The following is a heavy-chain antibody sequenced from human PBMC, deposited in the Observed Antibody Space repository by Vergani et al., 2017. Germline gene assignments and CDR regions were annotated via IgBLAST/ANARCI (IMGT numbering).Heavy chain of an antibody. Sequence: QVQLQESGPGLVKPSETLSLTCTVSGGSISSGGYYWSWIRQHPGKDLEWIGYIYYSGSTYYNPSLQSRVTISVDTSKNQFSLRLSSVTAADTAVYYCAKGHIVVVTANPFDYWGQGTLVTVSS. CDR1: GGSISSGGYY. J-gene: IGHJ4*02. V-gene: IGHV4-31*03. D-gene: IGHD2-21*02. CDR3: AKGHIVVVTANPFDY. CDR2: IYYSGST.